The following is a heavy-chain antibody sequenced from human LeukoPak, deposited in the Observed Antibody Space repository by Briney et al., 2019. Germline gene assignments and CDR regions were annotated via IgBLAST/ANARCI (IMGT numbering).Heavy chain of an antibody. CDR1: GDSLSSHY. Sequence: PSETLSLTCTVSGDSLSSHYWSWIRQPPGRGLERIGYIYHSGSTNYNPSLKSRVTISADTSKDQFSLKLASVTAADTAVYYCATGYSSTWYYFDYWGQGTLVTVSS. V-gene: IGHV4-59*11. D-gene: IGHD6-13*01. J-gene: IGHJ4*02. CDR3: ATGYSSTWYYFDY. CDR2: IYHSGST.